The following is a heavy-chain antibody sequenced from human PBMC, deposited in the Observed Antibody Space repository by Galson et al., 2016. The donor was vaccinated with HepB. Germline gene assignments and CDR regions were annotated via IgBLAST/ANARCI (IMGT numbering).Heavy chain of an antibody. V-gene: IGHV4-28*01. CDR2: IYHTGTT. D-gene: IGHD1-1*01. CDR3: ASHKNSLTTGWFFDL. CDR1: GHSITSSDW. Sequence: SETLFLTCAVSGHSITSSDWWGWIRQPPGKGLEWIGYIYHTGTTNYNPSLGSRVTMSIDTSKNQYSLKSTSVTAADPAAYYCASHKNSLTTGWFFDLWGRGTLVTVSS. J-gene: IGHJ2*01.